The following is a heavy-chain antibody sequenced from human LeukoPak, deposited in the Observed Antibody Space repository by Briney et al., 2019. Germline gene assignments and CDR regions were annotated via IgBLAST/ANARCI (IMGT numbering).Heavy chain of an antibody. D-gene: IGHD6-19*01. CDR2: ISGSGGST. CDR1: GFTFSSYA. CDR3: ARGYFAVAAFDI. Sequence: PGGSLRLSCAASGFTFSSYAMSWVRQAPGKGLEWVSAISGSGGSTYYVDSVKGRFTISRDNSKTTLYLPLQSLRAEDTAVYYCARGYFAVAAFDIWGQGTMVTVSS. V-gene: IGHV3-23*01. J-gene: IGHJ3*02.